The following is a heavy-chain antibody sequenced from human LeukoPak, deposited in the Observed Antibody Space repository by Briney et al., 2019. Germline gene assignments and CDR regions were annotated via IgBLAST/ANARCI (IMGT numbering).Heavy chain of an antibody. CDR2: IYYSGST. CDR3: ARGRGYSYDY. V-gene: IGHV4-59*01. J-gene: IGHJ4*02. D-gene: IGHD5-18*01. Sequence: SETLSLTCTVSGGSISSYYWSWIRQPPGKGLEWIGYIYYSGSTNYNPSLKSRVTISVDTSKNQFSLKLSSVTAADMAVYYCARGRGYSYDYWGQGTLVTVSS. CDR1: GGSISSYY.